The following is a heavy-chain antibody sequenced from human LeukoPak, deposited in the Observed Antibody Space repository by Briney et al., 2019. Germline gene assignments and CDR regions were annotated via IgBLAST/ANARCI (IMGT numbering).Heavy chain of an antibody. D-gene: IGHD1-26*01. V-gene: IGHV4-59*08. Sequence: PSETLSLTCTVSGGSISSYYWSWIRQPPGKGLEWIGYIYYSGSTNYNPSLKSRVTISVDTSKNQFSLKLSSVTAADTAVYYCARGGIVGGPDYWGQGTLVTVSS. J-gene: IGHJ4*02. CDR1: GGSISSYY. CDR3: ARGGIVGGPDY. CDR2: IYYSGST.